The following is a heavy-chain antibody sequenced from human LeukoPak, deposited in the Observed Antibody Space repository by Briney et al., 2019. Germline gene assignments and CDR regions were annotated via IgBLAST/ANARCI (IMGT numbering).Heavy chain of an antibody. CDR3: AREPDNWFDP. CDR1: GSTISTSW. Sequence: GSLRLSCAASGSTISTSWMTWVRQAPGKGLQWVANIKQDGNEKFYVDSVKGRFTISRDNAKNSLYLQMNNLRAEDTAVYYCAREPDNWFDPWGQGTLVTVSS. V-gene: IGHV3-7*01. CDR2: IKQDGNEK. J-gene: IGHJ5*02.